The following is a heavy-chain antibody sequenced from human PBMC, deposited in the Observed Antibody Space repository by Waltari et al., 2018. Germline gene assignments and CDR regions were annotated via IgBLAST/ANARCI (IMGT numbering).Heavy chain of an antibody. CDR1: VYIVTSYG. J-gene: IGHJ4*02. Sequence: QVQLVQSGAEVKKPGASVQVSCKASVYIVTSYGISGVRQAPGQGLEWMGWISGYNDNTNYAQKLQGRVSLTTDTTTSTAYMELRSLRSDDTAVYYCAIANPTFDDWGQGTLVTGSS. V-gene: IGHV1-18*01. CDR3: AIANPTFDD. CDR2: ISGYNDNT.